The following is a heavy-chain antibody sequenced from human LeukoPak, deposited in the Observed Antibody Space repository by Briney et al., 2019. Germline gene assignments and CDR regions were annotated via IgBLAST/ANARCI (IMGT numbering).Heavy chain of an antibody. CDR2: ISGSGGST. Sequence: QPGGSLRLSCAASGFTFSSYAMSWVRQAPGKGLEWVSAISGSGGSTYYADSVKGRFTISRDNAKNSLYLQMNSLRAEDTAVYYCARDHRPDILTGYYDYWGQGTLVTVSS. V-gene: IGHV3-23*01. CDR3: ARDHRPDILTGYYDY. D-gene: IGHD3-9*01. J-gene: IGHJ4*02. CDR1: GFTFSSYA.